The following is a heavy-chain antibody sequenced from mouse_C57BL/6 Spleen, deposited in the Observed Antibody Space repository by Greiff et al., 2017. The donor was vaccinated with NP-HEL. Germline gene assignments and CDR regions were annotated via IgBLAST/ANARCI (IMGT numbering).Heavy chain of an antibody. CDR1: GYTFTDYY. D-gene: IGHD2-4*01. CDR3: ALLRPGFAY. CDR2: INPNNGGT. V-gene: IGHV1-26*01. Sequence: VQLKQSGPELVKPGASVKISCKASGYTFTDYYMNWVKQSHGKSLEWIGDINPNNGGTSYNQKFKGKATLTVDKSSSTAYMELRSLTSEDSAVYYCALLRPGFAYWGQGTLVTVSA. J-gene: IGHJ3*01.